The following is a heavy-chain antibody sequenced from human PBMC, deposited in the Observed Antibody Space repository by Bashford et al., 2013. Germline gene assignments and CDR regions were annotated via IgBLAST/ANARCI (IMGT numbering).Heavy chain of an antibody. D-gene: IGHD2-8*01. CDR2: LLYGST. CDR3: ASYYCTNGVCYRARFDY. CDR1: GGSISSSSYY. J-gene: IGHJ4*02. V-gene: IGHV4-39*01. Sequence: SSETLSLTCTVSGGSISSSSYYWGWIRQPQEGAGVDWEYLLYGSTYYNPSLKSRVTISVDTSKNQFSLKLSSVTAADTAVYYCASYYCTNGVCYRARFDYWGQGTLVTVSS.